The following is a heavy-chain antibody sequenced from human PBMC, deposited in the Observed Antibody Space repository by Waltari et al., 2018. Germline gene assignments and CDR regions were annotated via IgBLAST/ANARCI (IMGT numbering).Heavy chain of an antibody. Sequence: QVQLQESGPGLVKPSQTLSLTCTVSGGSISSGSYYWSWIRQPAGKGLEWIGYIYTSGSTNYNPSRKSRVTISVDTSKNQFSLKLSSVTAADTAVYYCARGGGDPYYYGMDVWGQGTTVTVSS. D-gene: IGHD4-17*01. V-gene: IGHV4-61*09. J-gene: IGHJ6*02. CDR2: IYTSGST. CDR1: GGSISSGSYY. CDR3: ARGGGDPYYYGMDV.